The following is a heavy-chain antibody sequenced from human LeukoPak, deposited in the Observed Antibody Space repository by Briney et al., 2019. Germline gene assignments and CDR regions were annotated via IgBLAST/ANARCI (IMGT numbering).Heavy chain of an antibody. D-gene: IGHD3-3*01. CDR3: ARGGSVLRFLEWVLSFDY. CDR2: INHSGST. J-gene: IGHJ4*02. Sequence: MTSETLSLTCAVYGGSFSGYHWSWIRQPPGKGLEWIGEINHSGSTNYNPSLKSRVTISVDTSKNQFSLKLSSVTAADTAVYYCARGGSVLRFLEWVLSFDYWGQGTLVTVSS. CDR1: GGSFSGYH. V-gene: IGHV4-34*01.